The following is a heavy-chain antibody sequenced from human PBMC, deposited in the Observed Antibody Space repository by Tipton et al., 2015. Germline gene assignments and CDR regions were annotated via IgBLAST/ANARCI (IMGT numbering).Heavy chain of an antibody. J-gene: IGHJ4*02. CDR2: IWNGGSNK. V-gene: IGHV3-33*08. CDR1: GFTISSYG. Sequence: SLRLSCAASGFTISSYGMHWVRQAPGKGLEWVAAIWNGGSNKHYADAVKGRFTISRDNSENTLSLQMNSLRADDTAVYYCARDAYYYDSSGYYITDYWGQGTLVTVSS. D-gene: IGHD3-22*01. CDR3: ARDAYYYDSSGYYITDY.